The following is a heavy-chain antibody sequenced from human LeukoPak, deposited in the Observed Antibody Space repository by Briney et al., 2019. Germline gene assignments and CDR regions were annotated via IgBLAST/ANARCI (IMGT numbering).Heavy chain of an antibody. CDR2: IYYSGST. Sequence: SETLSLTCTVSGGSISSYYWSWIRQPPGKGLEWIGYIYYSGSTNYNPSLKSRVTISVDTSKNQFSLKLSSVTAADTAVYYCARVVEDIVVVPAANWFDPWGQGTLVTVSS. V-gene: IGHV4-59*01. J-gene: IGHJ5*02. CDR3: ARVVEDIVVVPAANWFDP. CDR1: GGSISSYY. D-gene: IGHD2-2*01.